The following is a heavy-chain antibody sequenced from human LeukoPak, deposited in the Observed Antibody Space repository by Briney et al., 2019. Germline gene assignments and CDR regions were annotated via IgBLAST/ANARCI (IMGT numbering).Heavy chain of an antibody. CDR3: AREPRYCSGGSCYSDLGY. CDR1: GGSFSGYY. D-gene: IGHD2-15*01. CDR2: ISHSGST. V-gene: IGHV4-34*01. Sequence: SETLSLTCAVYGGSFSGYYWSWIRQPPGKGLEWIGEISHSGSTNYNPSLKSRVTISVDTSKNQFSLKLSSVTAADTAVYYCAREPRYCSGGSCYSDLGYWGQGTLVTVSS. J-gene: IGHJ4*02.